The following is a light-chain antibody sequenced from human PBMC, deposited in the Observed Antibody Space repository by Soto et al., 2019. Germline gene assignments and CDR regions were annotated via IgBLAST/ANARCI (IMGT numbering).Light chain of an antibody. J-gene: IGKJ4*01. V-gene: IGKV1-9*01. CDR3: QHLNAFST. CDR2: AAS. CDR1: QAINSF. Sequence: DLQLTQSPSFLSASVGDRVTITCRATQAINSFIAWYQQKPGKAPNLLIYAASTLQSVVPLSFSGTRSGTKFTLTISSLQPEDFASYYCQHLNAFSTFGVGTKVEIK.